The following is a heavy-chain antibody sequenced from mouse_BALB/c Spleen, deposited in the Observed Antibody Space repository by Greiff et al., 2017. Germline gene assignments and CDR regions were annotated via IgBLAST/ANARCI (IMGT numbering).Heavy chain of an antibody. V-gene: IGHV1S81*02. CDR2: INPSNGGT. CDR1: GYTFTSYY. J-gene: IGHJ3*01. D-gene: IGHD3-2*01. Sequence: QVQLQQSGAELVKPGASVKLSCKASGYTFTSYYMYWVKQRPGQGLEWIGEINPSNGGTNFNEKFKSKATLTVDKSSSTAYMQLSSLTSEDSAVYYCTRRIDSSGYAWFAYWGQGTLVTVSA. CDR3: TRRIDSSGYAWFAY.